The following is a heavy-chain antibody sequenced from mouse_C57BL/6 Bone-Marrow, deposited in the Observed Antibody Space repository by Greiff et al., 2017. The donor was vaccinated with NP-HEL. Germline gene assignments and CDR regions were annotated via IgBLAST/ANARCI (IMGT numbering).Heavy chain of an antibody. Sequence: VQLQESGPGLVAPSQSLSITCTVSGFSLTSYAISWVRQPPGKGLEWLGVIWTGGGTNYNSALKSRLSISKDNSKSQVFLKMNSLQTDDTARYYCARNCYYDYGRSHYFDYWGQGTTLTVSS. V-gene: IGHV2-9-1*01. CDR2: IWTGGGT. CDR3: ARNCYYDYGRSHYFDY. CDR1: GFSLTSYA. J-gene: IGHJ2*01. D-gene: IGHD2-4*01.